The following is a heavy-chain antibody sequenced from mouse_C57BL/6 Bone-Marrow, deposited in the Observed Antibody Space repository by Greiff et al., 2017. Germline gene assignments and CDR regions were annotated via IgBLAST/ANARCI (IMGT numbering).Heavy chain of an antibody. Sequence: QVQLQQPGAELVKPGASVTMSCKASGYTFTSYWITWVKQRPGPGLEWIGDIYPGSGSTNYNEKFKSQATLTVDTSSSTAYMQLSSLTSEDSAVXYCARGLRRILFDYWGQGTTLTVSS. CDR3: ARGLRRILFDY. J-gene: IGHJ2*01. D-gene: IGHD2-4*01. V-gene: IGHV1-55*01. CDR2: IYPGSGST. CDR1: GYTFTSYW.